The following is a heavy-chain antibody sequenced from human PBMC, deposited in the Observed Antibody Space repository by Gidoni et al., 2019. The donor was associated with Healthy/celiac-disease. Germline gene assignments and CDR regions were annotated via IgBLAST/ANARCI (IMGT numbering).Heavy chain of an antibody. V-gene: IGHV3-23*01. CDR1: VFTFSSYA. CDR2: ISGSGGST. D-gene: IGHD3-22*01. CDR3: AKDQGYDSSGYYYFDY. Sequence: EVQLLESGGGLVQPGGSLRLSCAASVFTFSSYAISWVRQAPGKGLEWVSAISGSGGSTYYADSVKGRFTISRDNSKNTLYLQMNSLRAEDTAVYYCAKDQGYDSSGYYYFDYWGQGTLVTVSS. J-gene: IGHJ4*02.